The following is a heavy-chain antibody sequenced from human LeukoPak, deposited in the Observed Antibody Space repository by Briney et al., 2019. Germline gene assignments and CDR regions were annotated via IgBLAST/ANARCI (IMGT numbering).Heavy chain of an antibody. V-gene: IGHV5-51*01. CDR2: TYPGDSDT. CDR3: ARLYYGSGRDKNWFDP. D-gene: IGHD3-10*01. Sequence: GESLKISCKGSGYSFTSYWIGWVRQMPGKGLEWMGITYPGDSDTRYSPSFQGQVTISADKSISTAYLQWSSLKAPDTAMYYCARLYYGSGRDKNWFDPWGQGTLVTVSS. CDR1: GYSFTSYW. J-gene: IGHJ5*02.